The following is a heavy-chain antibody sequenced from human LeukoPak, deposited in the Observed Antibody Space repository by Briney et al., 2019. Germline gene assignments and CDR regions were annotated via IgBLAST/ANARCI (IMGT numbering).Heavy chain of an antibody. Sequence: PGGSLRLSCAASGFTFDDYAMHWVRQGPGRSLEWVSLINENGDIAYYGDSVRGRFTVSRDNSKNTVFLQMNSLRAEDTAIYYCAKGGPGAFDFWGQGTMVTVS. CDR3: AKGGPGAFDF. D-gene: IGHD2-15*01. V-gene: IGHV3-43*02. J-gene: IGHJ3*01. CDR1: GFTFDDYA. CDR2: INENGDIA.